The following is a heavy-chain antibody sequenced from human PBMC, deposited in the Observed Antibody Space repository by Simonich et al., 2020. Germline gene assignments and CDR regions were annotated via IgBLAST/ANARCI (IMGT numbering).Heavy chain of an antibody. J-gene: IGHJ3*02. D-gene: IGHD2-21*01. V-gene: IGHV1-2*02. Sequence: QVQLVQSGAEVKKPGASVKVSCKASGYTFTGYYMHWVRQAPGQGLEWKGWINPNSGGTNYAKKFQGRVTMTRDTAIGTAYMELSRLRSDDTAVYYCARNGLVGILKAFDIWGQGTMVTVSS. CDR2: INPNSGGT. CDR1: GYTFTGYY. CDR3: ARNGLVGILKAFDI.